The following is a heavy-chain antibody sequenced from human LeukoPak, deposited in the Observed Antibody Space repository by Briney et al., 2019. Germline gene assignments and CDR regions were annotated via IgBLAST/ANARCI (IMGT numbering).Heavy chain of an antibody. V-gene: IGHV3-23*01. D-gene: IGHD3-3*01. CDR1: GSSFDNYA. CDR3: AKTLRAFEWLTGELDV. Sequence: GGSLSPSCAASGSSFDNYAMSWVRPTRGKGLELVSTIGGSCSDTSYTDSVKGRFTISRDNSKSTLYLQMNSLRAEDTAVYHCAKTLRAFEWLTGELDVWGQGTAVTVSS. CDR2: IGGSCSDT. J-gene: IGHJ6*02.